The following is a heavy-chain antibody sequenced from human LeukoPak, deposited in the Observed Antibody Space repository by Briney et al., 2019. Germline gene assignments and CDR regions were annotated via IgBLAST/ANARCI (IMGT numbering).Heavy chain of an antibody. CDR2: ISYDGSNK. V-gene: IGHV3-30*04. D-gene: IGHD6-19*01. CDR1: GFTFSSYA. J-gene: IGHJ4*02. Sequence: PGGSLRLSCAASGFTFSSYAMHWVRQAPGKGLEWVAVISYDGSNKYYADSVRGRFTISRDNSRNTLYLQMNSLTVEDTAVYYCAKQVSGQWLTPDSGWGQGTLVTVSS. CDR3: AKQVSGQWLTPDSG.